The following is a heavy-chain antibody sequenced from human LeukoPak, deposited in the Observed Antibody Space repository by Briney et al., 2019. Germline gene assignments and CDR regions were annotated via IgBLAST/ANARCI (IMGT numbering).Heavy chain of an antibody. CDR3: ARGSSPLDY. J-gene: IGHJ4*02. Sequence: SETLSLTCTVSGGSISSYYWSWIWQPPGKGLEWIGYIYYSGSTNYNPSLKSRVTISVDTSKNQFSLKLSSVTAADTAVYYCARGSSPLDYWGQGTLVTVSS. CDR2: IYYSGST. V-gene: IGHV4-59*01. CDR1: GGSISSYY.